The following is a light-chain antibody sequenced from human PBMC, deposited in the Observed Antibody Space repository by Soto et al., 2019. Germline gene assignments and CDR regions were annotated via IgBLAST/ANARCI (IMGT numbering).Light chain of an antibody. J-gene: IGKJ4*01. CDR1: QSISSW. CDR3: HQYDDVRPLS. V-gene: IGKV1-5*01. CDR2: DAS. Sequence: IRLTQHPSSLSASVGDRVTITCRASQSISSWLAWYQQKPGKAPKLLSFDASSLESGTPSRFSGRRSGTQFTLTINCRHPDDFATYYCHQYDDVRPLSFGGGAKV.